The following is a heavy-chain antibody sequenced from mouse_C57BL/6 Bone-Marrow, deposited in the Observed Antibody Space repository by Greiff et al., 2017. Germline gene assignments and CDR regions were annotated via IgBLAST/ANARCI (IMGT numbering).Heavy chain of an antibody. Sequence: QVQLKESGPELVKPGASVKISCKASGYAFSSSWMNWVKQRPGKGLEWIGRIYPGDGDTNYNGKFKGKATLTADKSSSTAYMELSSLTSEDSAVYFCACYCGSSWFAYWGQGTLVTVSA. D-gene: IGHD1-1*01. CDR1: GYAFSSSW. CDR2: IYPGDGDT. J-gene: IGHJ3*01. CDR3: ACYCGSSWFAY. V-gene: IGHV1-82*01.